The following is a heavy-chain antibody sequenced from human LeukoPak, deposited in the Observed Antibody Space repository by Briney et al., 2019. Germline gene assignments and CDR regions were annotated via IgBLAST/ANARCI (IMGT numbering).Heavy chain of an antibody. D-gene: IGHD6-13*01. CDR2: IKQDGSEK. Sequence: GGSLRLSCAASGFTFSSYWMSWVRQAPGKGLEWVANIKQDGSEKYYVDSVKGRFTISRDKAKNSLYLQMNSLRAEDTAVYYCAREMGDILGYRSSYFDYWGQGTLVTVSS. V-gene: IGHV3-7*03. CDR3: AREMGDILGYRSSYFDY. J-gene: IGHJ4*02. CDR1: GFTFSSYW.